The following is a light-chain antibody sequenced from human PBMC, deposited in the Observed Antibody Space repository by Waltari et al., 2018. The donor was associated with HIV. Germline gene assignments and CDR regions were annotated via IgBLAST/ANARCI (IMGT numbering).Light chain of an antibody. CDR2: DVI. V-gene: IGLV2-8*01. CDR3: SSHAGSQVV. Sequence: QSALTQPPSASGPPGQSVTLSCTGTSSHVGGYNYLSWHQQHPGKAPKLMIYDVIKRPSGVPDRFSGPKSGNTASLTVSGLPPEDEADYYCSSHAGSQVVFGGGTRLTVL. J-gene: IGLJ2*01. CDR1: SSHVGGYNY.